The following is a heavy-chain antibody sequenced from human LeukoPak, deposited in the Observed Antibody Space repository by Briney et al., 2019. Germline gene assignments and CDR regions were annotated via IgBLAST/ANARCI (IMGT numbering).Heavy chain of an antibody. CDR1: GGTFSSYA. CDR2: IIPIFGTA. Sequence: SVKVSCKASGGTFSSYAISWVRQARGQGLEWMGGIIPIFGTANYAQKFQGRVTITADESTSTAYMELSSLRSEDTAVYYCARDSRSYSVQYFQHWGQGTLVTVSS. D-gene: IGHD1-26*01. CDR3: ARDSRSYSVQYFQH. V-gene: IGHV1-69*01. J-gene: IGHJ1*01.